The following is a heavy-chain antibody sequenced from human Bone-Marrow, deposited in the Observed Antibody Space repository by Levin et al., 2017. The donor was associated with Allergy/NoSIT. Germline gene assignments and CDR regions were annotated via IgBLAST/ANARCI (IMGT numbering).Heavy chain of an antibody. V-gene: IGHV3-23*01. CDR1: GFTFSAYA. Sequence: ASVKVSCAASGFTFSAYAMSWVRQAPGKGLECVSTLTYSGLRTYYADSVKGRFTISRDNSRDTLHLQMHNLTTEDTAIYYCAKHDGRDFWMPYYPLDAWGQGTTVAVSS. J-gene: IGHJ6*02. D-gene: IGHD3-3*01. CDR3: AKHDGRDFWMPYYPLDA. CDR2: LTYSGLRT.